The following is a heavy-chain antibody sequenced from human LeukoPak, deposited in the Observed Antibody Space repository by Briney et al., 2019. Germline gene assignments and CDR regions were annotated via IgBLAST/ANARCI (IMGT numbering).Heavy chain of an antibody. CDR3: ARDGGSAWFLDY. D-gene: IGHD6-19*01. V-gene: IGHV3-11*04. J-gene: IGHJ4*02. CDR1: GFTFSDNY. CDR2: ISSSGNTT. Sequence: GGSLRLSCAASGFTFSDNYMSWIRQAPGKGGEWVSYISSSGNTTYNADSVKGRFSITRDNAKNSLYLQMNSLRAEDTAVYYCARDGGSAWFLDYWGQGTLVTVSS.